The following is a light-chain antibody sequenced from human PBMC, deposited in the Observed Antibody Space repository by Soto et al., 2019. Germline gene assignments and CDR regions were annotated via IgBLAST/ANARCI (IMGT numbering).Light chain of an antibody. CDR2: GNI. CDR3: QSYDTSLHAVV. Sequence: QSVLTQPPSVSGAPGQRVTISCTGSSSNIGAGYDLHWYQQLPGTAPKLLIYGNINRPSGVPDRFSGSKSDTSASLAITGLQAEDEADYYCQSYDTSLHAVVFGGGTQLTVL. V-gene: IGLV1-40*01. CDR1: SSNIGAGYD. J-gene: IGLJ2*01.